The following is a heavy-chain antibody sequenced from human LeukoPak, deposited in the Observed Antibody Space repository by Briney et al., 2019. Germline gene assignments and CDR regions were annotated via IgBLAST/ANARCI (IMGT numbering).Heavy chain of an antibody. CDR2: ISSSSSYI. CDR3: ARVGSSDAFDI. CDR1: GFTFSSYA. V-gene: IGHV3-21*01. D-gene: IGHD6-6*01. Sequence: GGSLRLSCAASGFTFSSYAMHWVRQAPGKGLEWVSSISSSSSYIYYADSVKGRFTISRDNAKNSLYLQMNSLRAEDTAVYYCARVGSSDAFDICGQGTMVTVSS. J-gene: IGHJ3*02.